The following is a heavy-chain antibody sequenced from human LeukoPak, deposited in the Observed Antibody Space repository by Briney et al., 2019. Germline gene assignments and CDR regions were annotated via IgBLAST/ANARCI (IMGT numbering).Heavy chain of an antibody. J-gene: IGHJ3*02. CDR1: GFTFSSYE. CDR2: ISSSGSTI. Sequence: PGGSLRLSCAASGFTFSSYEMNWVRQAPGKGLEWVSYISSSGSTIYYADSVKGRFTISRDNAKNSLYLQMNSLRAEDTALYYCARAVVTAAYDAFDIWGQGTMVTVSS. D-gene: IGHD2-21*02. CDR3: ARAVVTAAYDAFDI. V-gene: IGHV3-48*03.